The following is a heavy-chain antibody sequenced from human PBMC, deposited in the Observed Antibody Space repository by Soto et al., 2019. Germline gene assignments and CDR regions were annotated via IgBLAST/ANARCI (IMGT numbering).Heavy chain of an antibody. Sequence: SLTCAVPGYSISSDNWWGWIRQPPGKGLEWIGYIFYTGTTYYNLSLKSRVTMSADTAKDQFSLKLSSVTAADTAVYYCVRDGTKTLRDWFDPWGQGISVTV. V-gene: IGHV4-28*03. CDR3: VRDGTKTLRDWFDP. D-gene: IGHD1-1*01. J-gene: IGHJ5*02. CDR2: IFYTGTT. CDR1: GYSISSDNW.